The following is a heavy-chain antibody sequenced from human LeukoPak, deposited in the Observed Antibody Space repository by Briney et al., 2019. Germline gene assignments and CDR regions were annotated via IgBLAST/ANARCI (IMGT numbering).Heavy chain of an antibody. J-gene: IGHJ5*02. CDR1: GYTFTGYY. CDR3: ARDFAVAGTWGSWFDP. Sequence: GASVKVSCKASGYTFTGYYMHWVRQAPGQGLEWMGWIDPNSGGTNYAQKFQGRVTMTRDTSISTAYMELSRLRSDDTAVYYCARDFAVAGTWGSWFDPWGQGTLVTVSS. D-gene: IGHD6-19*01. V-gene: IGHV1-2*02. CDR2: IDPNSGGT.